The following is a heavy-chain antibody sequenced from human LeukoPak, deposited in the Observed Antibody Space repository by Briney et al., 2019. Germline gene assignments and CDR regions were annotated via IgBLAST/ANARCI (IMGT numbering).Heavy chain of an antibody. V-gene: IGHV3-33*01. CDR1: GFTFSSYV. CDR3: ARQLTLGNFDY. J-gene: IGHJ4*02. CDR2: IWFDGSNK. Sequence: PGLSLRLSCAASGFTFSSYVMHWVRQAPGKGLEWVALIWFDGSNKYYTDSVKGRFTISRDNSKNTVYLQMNSLRAEDTAVYYCARQLTLGNFDYWGQGTLVTVSS. D-gene: IGHD1-14*01.